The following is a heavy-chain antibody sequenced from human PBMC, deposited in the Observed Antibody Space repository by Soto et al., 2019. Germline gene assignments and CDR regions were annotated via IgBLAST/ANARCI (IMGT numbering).Heavy chain of an antibody. Sequence: GASVKVSCKASGGTFSSYAISWVRQAPGQGLEWMGGIIPIFGTANYAQKFQGRVTITADESTSTAYMELSSLRSEDTAVYYCASRSGDILNRYFYYYGMDVWGQGTTVTVYS. CDR3: ASRSGDILNRYFYYYGMDV. CDR1: GGTFSSYA. D-gene: IGHD3-9*01. J-gene: IGHJ6*02. V-gene: IGHV1-69*13. CDR2: IIPIFGTA.